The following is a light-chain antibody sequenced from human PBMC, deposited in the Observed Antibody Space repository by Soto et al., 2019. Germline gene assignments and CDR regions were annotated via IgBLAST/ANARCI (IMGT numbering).Light chain of an antibody. V-gene: IGLV4-69*01. J-gene: IGLJ2*01. Sequence: QLVLTQSPSASASLGASVKLTCTLSSGHSSDAIAWHQQQPEKGPRFLMNLNSDGSHTKWDGIPDRFSGSSSGAERYRTISSLQSEDEADYYCQTWGTGIVIFCGGTKLTVL. CDR2: LNSDGSH. CDR1: SGHSSDA. CDR3: QTWGTGIVI.